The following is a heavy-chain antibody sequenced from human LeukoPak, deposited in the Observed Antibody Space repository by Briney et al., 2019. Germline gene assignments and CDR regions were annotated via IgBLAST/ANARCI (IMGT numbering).Heavy chain of an antibody. Sequence: SETLSLTCTVSGGSISSGTYYWGWIRQPPGKGLEWIGSIYYSGSTYYNPSLKSRVTISVDTSKNQFSLRLTSVTAADTAVYYCVGTNPWDLTYYFDYWGQGTLVTVSS. V-gene: IGHV4-39*07. CDR1: GGSISSGTYY. CDR2: IYYSGST. J-gene: IGHJ4*02. CDR3: VGTNPWDLTYYFDY. D-gene: IGHD7-27*01.